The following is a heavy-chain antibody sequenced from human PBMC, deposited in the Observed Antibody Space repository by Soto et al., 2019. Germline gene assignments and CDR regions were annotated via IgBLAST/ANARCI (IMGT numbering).Heavy chain of an antibody. CDR1: GGTFSSYA. V-gene: IGHV1-69*12. CDR3: ARDIMGYSYGSFDY. CDR2: IIPIFGTA. D-gene: IGHD5-18*01. J-gene: IGHJ4*02. Sequence: QVQLVQSGAEVKKPGSSVKVSCKASGGTFSSYAISWVRQAPGQGLEWMGGIIPIFGTANYAQKFQGRVTITADESTSTAYMELSSLRSEDTAVYYCARDIMGYSYGSFDYWGQGTLVTVSS.